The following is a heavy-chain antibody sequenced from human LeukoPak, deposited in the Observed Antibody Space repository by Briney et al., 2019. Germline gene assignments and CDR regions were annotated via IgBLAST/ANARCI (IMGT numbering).Heavy chain of an antibody. V-gene: IGHV4-4*02. Sequence: SGTLSLTCAVSGGSISSGNWWSWVRQPPGKGLEWIGEIYHSGSTNYDPSLKSRVTISVDKSKNQFSLKLSSVTAADTAVYYCARTPIAVAGKILFDYWGQGTLVTVPS. J-gene: IGHJ4*02. D-gene: IGHD6-19*01. CDR1: GGSISSGNW. CDR3: ARTPIAVAGKILFDY. CDR2: IYHSGST.